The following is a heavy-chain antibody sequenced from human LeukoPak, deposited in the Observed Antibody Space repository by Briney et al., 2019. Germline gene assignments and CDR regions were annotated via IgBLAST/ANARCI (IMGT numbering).Heavy chain of an antibody. CDR1: GFTVSSNY. CDR2: IYSGGST. V-gene: IGHV3-53*01. D-gene: IGHD6-13*01. CDR3: ARATISSCYTGYYFDY. J-gene: IGHJ4*02. Sequence: GGSLRLSCAASGFTVSSNYLSWVRQAPGKGLEWVSVIYSGGSTYYADSVKGRFTISRDNSKNTLYRPMNSLRADDTAVYYCARATISSCYTGYYFDYSGQGTLVTVSS.